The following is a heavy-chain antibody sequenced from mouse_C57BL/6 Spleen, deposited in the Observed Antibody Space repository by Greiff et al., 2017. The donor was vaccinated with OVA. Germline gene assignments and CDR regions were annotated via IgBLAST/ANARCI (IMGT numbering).Heavy chain of an antibody. V-gene: IGHV5-17*01. CDR2: ISSGSSTI. J-gene: IGHJ2*01. CDR1: GFTFSDYG. Sequence: EVKLVESGGGLVKPGGSLKLSCAASGFTFSDYGMHWVRQAPEKGLEWVAYISSGSSTIYYADTVKGRFTISRDNAKNTLFLQMTSLRSEDTAMYYCARGGSSGYGTNFDYWGQGTTLTVSS. CDR3: ARGGSSGYGTNFDY. D-gene: IGHD3-2*02.